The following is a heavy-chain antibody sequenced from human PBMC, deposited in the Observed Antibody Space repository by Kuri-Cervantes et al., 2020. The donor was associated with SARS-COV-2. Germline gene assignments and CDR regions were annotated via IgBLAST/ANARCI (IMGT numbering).Heavy chain of an antibody. CDR3: ARVSWMRLWHRYFDN. CDR1: GDSLRTSAYH. D-gene: IGHD5-18*01. V-gene: IGHV4-39*07. J-gene: IGHJ4*02. CDR2: IYYSGNT. Sequence: SETLSLTCTGSGDSLRTSAYHRGWIRQPPGKGLEWIGNIYYSGNTYYNPSLKSRVTMSVDTSKNQFSLKLSSVTAADTAVYYCARVSWMRLWHRYFDNWGQGTLVTVSS.